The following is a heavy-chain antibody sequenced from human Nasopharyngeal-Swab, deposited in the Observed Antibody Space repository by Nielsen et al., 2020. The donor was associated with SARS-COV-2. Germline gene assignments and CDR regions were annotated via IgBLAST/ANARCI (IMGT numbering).Heavy chain of an antibody. D-gene: IGHD3-10*01. Sequence: SLKISCAASGFTFDDYAMHWVRQAPGKGLEWVSGISWNSGSIGYADSVKGRFTISRDNAKNSLYLQMNSLRAEDTALYYCAKAPTMVRGVLDYWGQGTLVTVSP. CDR3: AKAPTMVRGVLDY. V-gene: IGHV3-9*01. CDR1: GFTFDDYA. CDR2: ISWNSGSI. J-gene: IGHJ4*02.